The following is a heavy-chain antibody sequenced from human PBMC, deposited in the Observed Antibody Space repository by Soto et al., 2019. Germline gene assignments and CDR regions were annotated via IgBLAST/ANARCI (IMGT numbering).Heavy chain of an antibody. Sequence: QVQLQESGPRLVEASQTLSLTCTVSNASITSSGYYWSWVRQPPGKRLAWIGYIYHSGSTFYSPSLQSRLTMSVDTSKNQFSLTLRSVTAADTAVYHCARMSGTYYVPDYWGQGTLVTVSS. CDR3: ARMSGTYYVPDY. CDR2: IYHSGST. V-gene: IGHV4-31*03. CDR1: NASITSSGYY. D-gene: IGHD1-26*01. J-gene: IGHJ4*02.